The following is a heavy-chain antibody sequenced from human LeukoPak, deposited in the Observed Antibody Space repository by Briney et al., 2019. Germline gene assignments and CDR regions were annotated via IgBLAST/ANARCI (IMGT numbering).Heavy chain of an antibody. CDR1: GCTFSSYS. V-gene: IGHV3-21*01. Sequence: GGSLRLSCAASGCTFSSYSMNWVRQAPGKGLEWVSSISSSSSYIYYADSVKGRFTISRDNAKNSLYLQMNSLRAEDTAVYYCAREDTAMVLDYWGQGTLVTVSS. J-gene: IGHJ4*02. CDR2: ISSSSSYI. D-gene: IGHD5-18*01. CDR3: AREDTAMVLDY.